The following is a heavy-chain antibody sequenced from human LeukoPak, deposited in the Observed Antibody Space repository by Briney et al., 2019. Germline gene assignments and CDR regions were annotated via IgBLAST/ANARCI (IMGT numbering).Heavy chain of an antibody. CDR3: ASQRYADHDSFDY. CDR2: TYYRSKYYS. V-gene: IGHV6-1*01. CDR1: GDNVSTNSAA. D-gene: IGHD1-1*01. J-gene: IGHJ4*02. Sequence: SQTLSLTCAISGDNVSTNSAAWNWIRQPPSRGLEWLGRTYYRSKYYSDYAVSVKGRITINPDTSKNQFSLQLNSVTPEDTAVYYCASQRYADHDSFDYWGQGTLVTVSS.